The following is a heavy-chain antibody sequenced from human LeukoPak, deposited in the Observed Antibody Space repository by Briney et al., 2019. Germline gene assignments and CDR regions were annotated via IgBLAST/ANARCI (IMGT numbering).Heavy chain of an antibody. CDR1: GFAFSRYS. CDR2: ISGSGGST. V-gene: IGHV3-23*01. J-gene: IGHJ4*02. CDR3: AKDVGGSSEDQY. Sequence: GGSLRLSCAASGFAFSRYSMNWVRQAPGKGLEWVSAISGSGGSTYYADSVKGRFTISRDNSKNTLYLQMNSLRAEDTAVYYCAKDVGGSSEDQYWGQGTLVTVSS. D-gene: IGHD3-16*01.